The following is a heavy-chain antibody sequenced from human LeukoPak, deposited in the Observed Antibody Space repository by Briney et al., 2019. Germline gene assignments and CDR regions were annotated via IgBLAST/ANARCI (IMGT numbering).Heavy chain of an antibody. CDR1: GGSFSGYY. CDR3: ARRDSEMATGD. Sequence: SETLSLTCAVYGGSFSGYYWSWIRQPPGKGLEWIGEINHSGSTNYNPSLKSRVTISVDTSKNQFSLKLSSVTAADTAVYYCARRDSEMATGDWGQETLVTVSS. CDR2: INHSGST. V-gene: IGHV4-34*01. J-gene: IGHJ4*02. D-gene: IGHD5-24*01.